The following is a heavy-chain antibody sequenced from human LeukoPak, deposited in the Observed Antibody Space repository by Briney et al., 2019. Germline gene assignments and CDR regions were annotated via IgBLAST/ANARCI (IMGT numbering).Heavy chain of an antibody. CDR3: AKNGDRGAYCSGGSCYPYYYYYMDV. V-gene: IGHV3-48*03. Sequence: GGSLRLSCAASGFTFSSYEMNWVRQAPGKGLEWVSYISSSGSTIYYADSVKGRFTISRDNAKNSLYLQMNSLRAEDTAVYYCAKNGDRGAYCSGGSCYPYYYYYMDVWGKGTTVTISS. CDR1: GFTFSSYE. D-gene: IGHD2-15*01. J-gene: IGHJ6*03. CDR2: ISSSGSTI.